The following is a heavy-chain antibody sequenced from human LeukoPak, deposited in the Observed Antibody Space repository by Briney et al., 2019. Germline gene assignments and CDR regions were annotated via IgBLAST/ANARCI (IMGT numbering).Heavy chain of an antibody. V-gene: IGHV1-69*13. D-gene: IGHD3-10*01. CDR1: GGTFSSFA. CDR3: ARVPSGYYFDY. J-gene: IGHJ4*02. Sequence: ASVKVSCKASGGTFSSFAISWVRQAPGQGLEWMGGIIPIFGTANYAQKFQGRVTITADESTSTAYMELSSLRSEDTAVYYCARVPSGYYFDYWGQGTLVTVSS. CDR2: IIPIFGTA.